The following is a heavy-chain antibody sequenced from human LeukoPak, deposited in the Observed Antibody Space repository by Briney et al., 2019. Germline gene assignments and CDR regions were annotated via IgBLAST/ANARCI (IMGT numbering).Heavy chain of an antibody. Sequence: PSETLSLTCTVSGGSISSGGYYWSWIRQPPGKGLEWIGYIYHSGSTYYNPSLKSRVTISVDRSKNQFSLKLSSVTAADTAVYYCTRDLYYDSSGYYTIDYWGQGTLVTVSS. CDR2: IYHSGST. J-gene: IGHJ4*02. CDR3: TRDLYYDSSGYYTIDY. CDR1: GGSISSGGYY. V-gene: IGHV4-30-2*01. D-gene: IGHD3-22*01.